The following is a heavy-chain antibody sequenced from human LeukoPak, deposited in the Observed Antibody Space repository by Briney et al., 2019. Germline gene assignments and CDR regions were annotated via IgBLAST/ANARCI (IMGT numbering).Heavy chain of an antibody. V-gene: IGHV1-8*01. CDR2: MNPNSGNT. Sequence: ASVKVSCKASGYTFTSYDINWVRQAPGQGLEWMGWMNPNSGNTGYAQKFQGRVTMTRNTSISTAYMELSSLRSEDTDVYYCARTNRPGAYYYGSGSYYSFYYYYGMDVWGQGTTVTVSS. CDR1: GYTFTSYD. D-gene: IGHD3-10*01. CDR3: ARTNRPGAYYYGSGSYYSFYYYYGMDV. J-gene: IGHJ6*02.